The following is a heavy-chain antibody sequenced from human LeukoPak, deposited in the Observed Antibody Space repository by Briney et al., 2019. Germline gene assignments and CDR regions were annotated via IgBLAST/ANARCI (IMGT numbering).Heavy chain of an antibody. CDR3: ARLDYGDPVGDFDY. D-gene: IGHD4-17*01. CDR1: GFTSSSYS. J-gene: IGHJ4*02. CDR2: ISSSSSTI. Sequence: GRSLRLSCAASGFTSSSYSMNWVRQAPGKGLEWVSYISSSSSTIYYADSVKGRFTISRDNAKNSLYLQMNSLRAEDTAVYYCARLDYGDPVGDFDYWGQGTLVTVSS. V-gene: IGHV3-48*04.